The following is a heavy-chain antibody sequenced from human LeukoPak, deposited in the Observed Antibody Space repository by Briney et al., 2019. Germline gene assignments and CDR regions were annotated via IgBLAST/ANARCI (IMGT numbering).Heavy chain of an antibody. J-gene: IGHJ6*03. CDR2: ILGSGSEM. D-gene: IGHD1-26*01. CDR3: AKDSGGTYFYYYYYMDV. CDR1: GFSFKSYS. Sequence: GGSLRLSCGVSGFSFKSYSMNWVRQAPGKGLEWVASILGSGSEMFYADSVKGRFIISRDNSKNTLYLHMNSLRAEDTAIYYCAKDSGGTYFYYYYYMDVWGKGTTVTVSS. V-gene: IGHV3-21*04.